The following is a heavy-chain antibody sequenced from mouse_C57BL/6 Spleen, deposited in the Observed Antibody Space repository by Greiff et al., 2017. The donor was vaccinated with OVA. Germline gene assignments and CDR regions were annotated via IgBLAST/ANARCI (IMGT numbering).Heavy chain of an antibody. CDR2: ISHGGSYT. Sequence: EVKLMESGGGLVKPGGSLKLSCAASGFTFSSYAMSWVRQTPEKRLEWVATISHGGSYTYYPDNVKGRVTISRDNTNNNLYMQMSHLKSEDTAMYYYAREYGYDRYFDVWGKGTTVTVSS. V-gene: IGHV5-4*01. D-gene: IGHD2-2*01. J-gene: IGHJ1*03. CDR1: GFTFSSYA. CDR3: AREYGYDRYFDV.